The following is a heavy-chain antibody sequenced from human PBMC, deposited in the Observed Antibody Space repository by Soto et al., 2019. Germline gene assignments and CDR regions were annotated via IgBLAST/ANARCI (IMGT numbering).Heavy chain of an antibody. D-gene: IGHD3-3*01. V-gene: IGHV3-13*01. Sequence: GGSLRLSCAASGFTFSSYDMHWVRQATGKGLEWVSAIGTAGDTYYPGSVKGRFTISRENAKNSLYLQMNSLRAGYTAVYYCARGIYVDYDFWSGYPGPHMDVWGKGTTVIGSS. CDR1: GFTFSSYD. CDR2: IGTAGDT. CDR3: ARGIYVDYDFWSGYPGPHMDV. J-gene: IGHJ6*03.